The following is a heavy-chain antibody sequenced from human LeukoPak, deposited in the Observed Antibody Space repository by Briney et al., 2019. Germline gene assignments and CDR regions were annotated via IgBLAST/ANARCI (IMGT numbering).Heavy chain of an antibody. CDR1: GGSISSYY. V-gene: IGHV4-59*01. CDR2: IYYSGST. D-gene: IGHD3-22*01. Sequence: SETLSLTCTVSGGSISSYYWSWIRQPPGKGLEWIGYIYYSGSTNYNPSLKSRVTISVDMSKNQFSLKLTSVTAADTAVYYCARDDSNYYDSSGFDYWGQGTLVTLSS. J-gene: IGHJ4*02. CDR3: ARDDSNYYDSSGFDY.